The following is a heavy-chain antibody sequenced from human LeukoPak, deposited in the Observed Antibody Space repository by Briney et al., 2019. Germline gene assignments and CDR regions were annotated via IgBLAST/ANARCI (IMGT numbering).Heavy chain of an antibody. J-gene: IGHJ6*03. CDR3: AKEGDEFRGYLDV. CDR1: GFTFSRLG. D-gene: IGHD3-16*01. Sequence: GGSLRLSCAASGFTFSRLGMQWVRQAPGKGLEWVAVIHNDGTQGQYADSVKGRFTIPKDNSQNTLSLQMNNLRDDDTAVYYCAKEGDEFRGYLDVWGKGTTVTVSS. CDR2: IHNDGTQG. V-gene: IGHV3-30*02.